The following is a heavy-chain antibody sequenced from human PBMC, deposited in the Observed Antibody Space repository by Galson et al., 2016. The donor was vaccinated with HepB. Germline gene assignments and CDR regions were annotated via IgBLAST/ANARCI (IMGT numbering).Heavy chain of an antibody. CDR3: ARQYERYYDILTGCYREYDMYFDS. CDR1: GGSISSSSYY. Sequence: SETLSLTCTVSGGSISSSSYYWAWIRQPPGKGLEWITSMYYSGITYYNPSLKSRVTINLDTSKNQFSLKLSSVSAADTAVYYCARQYERYYDILTGCYREYDMYFDSWGQGTAVTVSS. CDR2: MYYSGIT. D-gene: IGHD3-9*01. J-gene: IGHJ4*02. V-gene: IGHV4-39*01.